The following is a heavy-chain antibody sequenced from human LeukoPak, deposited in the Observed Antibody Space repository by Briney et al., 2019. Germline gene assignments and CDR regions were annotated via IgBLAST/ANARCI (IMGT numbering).Heavy chain of an antibody. D-gene: IGHD1-26*01. CDR2: MNANSGNI. CDR1: GYTFTSYG. V-gene: IGHV1-8*02. J-gene: IGHJ4*02. Sequence: GASVKVSCKASGYTFTSYGISWVRQATGQGLEWMGWMNANSGNIGYAQKFQGRVTMTRNTSISTVYMELSSLKFEDTAVYYCARWDARGYYFDYWGQGTLVTVSS. CDR3: ARWDARGYYFDY.